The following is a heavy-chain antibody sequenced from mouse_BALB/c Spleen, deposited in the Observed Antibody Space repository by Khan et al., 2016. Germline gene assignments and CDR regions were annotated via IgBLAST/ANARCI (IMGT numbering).Heavy chain of an antibody. D-gene: IGHD2-14*01. Sequence: IQLVQSGAELVKPGASVKLSCTASGFNIQDTYMHWVRQRPEQGLEWIGRIDPPSVNTIYDPKFQGQATITADTSSNTAYLQLSSLTSEDTAVYYCARMYDGDYWGQGTTLTVSS. CDR3: ARMYDGDY. CDR1: GFNIQDTY. CDR2: IDPPSVNT. V-gene: IGHV14-3*02. J-gene: IGHJ2*01.